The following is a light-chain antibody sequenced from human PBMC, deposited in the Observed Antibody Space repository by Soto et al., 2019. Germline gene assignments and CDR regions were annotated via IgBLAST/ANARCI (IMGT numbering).Light chain of an antibody. V-gene: IGLV2-14*03. Sequence: QSALTQPASVSGSPGQSITISCTGTGSDVGGYNYVSWYQQHPDKAPKLIIYDVGNRPSGVSNRFSGSKSGNTASLAISGLQAEDEAVYYCTSYTSSSTAVFGTGTRSPS. CDR1: GSDVGGYNY. J-gene: IGLJ1*01. CDR3: TSYTSSSTAV. CDR2: DVG.